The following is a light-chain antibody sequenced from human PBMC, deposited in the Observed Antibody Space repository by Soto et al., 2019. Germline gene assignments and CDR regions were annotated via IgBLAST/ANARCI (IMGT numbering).Light chain of an antibody. J-gene: IGLJ2*01. CDR2: EVT. Sequence: ALTQPASVSGSPGQSITISCTGSSNDVGGYNFVSWYQQHPGKAPKLLIYEVTNRPSGISDRFSGSRSGNTASLTISGLHPEDEADYYCGSYTSTDSLIFGGGTKLTVL. V-gene: IGLV2-14*01. CDR1: SNDVGGYNF. CDR3: GSYTSTDSLI.